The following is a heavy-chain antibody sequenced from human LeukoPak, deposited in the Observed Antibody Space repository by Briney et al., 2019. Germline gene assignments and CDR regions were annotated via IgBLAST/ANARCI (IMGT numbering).Heavy chain of an antibody. CDR3: ARGTVTKGGYYYYYMDV. J-gene: IGHJ6*03. CDR1: GFSISSGYY. Sequence: SETLSLTCTVSGFSISSGYYWGWIRQSPGKGLEWIGSIYHSGNTYYNPSLKSRVTISVDTSKNQFSLKLSSVTAADTAVYYCARGTVTKGGYYYYYMDVWGKGTTVTVSS. CDR2: IYHSGNT. D-gene: IGHD4-17*01. V-gene: IGHV4-38-2*02.